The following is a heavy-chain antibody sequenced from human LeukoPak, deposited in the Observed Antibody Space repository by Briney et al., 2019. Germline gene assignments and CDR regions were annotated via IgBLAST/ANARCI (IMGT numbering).Heavy chain of an antibody. D-gene: IGHD3-16*01. CDR2: IRHDESKT. CDR3: AKPVIPSAYQGTYYMDV. V-gene: IGHV3-30*02. Sequence: GGSLRLSCAASGLIFSSYGMHWVRQAPGEGLEWVAYIRHDESKTFYADSVKGRFTISRDNSKNTLYLQMHSLRAEDTALYFCAKPVIPSAYQGTYYMDVWGKGTTVTVSS. J-gene: IGHJ6*03. CDR1: GLIFSSYG.